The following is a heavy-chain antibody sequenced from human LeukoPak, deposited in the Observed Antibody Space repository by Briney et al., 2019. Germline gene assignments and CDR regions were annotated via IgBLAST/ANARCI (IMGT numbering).Heavy chain of an antibody. D-gene: IGHD6-13*01. J-gene: IGHJ4*02. CDR3: ARHGLSSSHFDY. CDR2: IYYSGST. Sequence: SETLSLTCTVSGGSISSGGYYWSWIRQHPGKGLEWIGYIYYSGSTYYNPSLKSRVTISVDTSKNQFSLKLSSVTAADTAVYYCARHGLSSSHFDYWGEGTLVTVSS. CDR1: GGSISSGGYY. V-gene: IGHV4-31*03.